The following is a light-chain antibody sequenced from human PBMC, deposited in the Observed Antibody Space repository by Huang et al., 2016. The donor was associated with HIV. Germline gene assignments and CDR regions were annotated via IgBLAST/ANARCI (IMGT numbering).Light chain of an antibody. V-gene: IGKV1-33*01. J-gene: IGKJ4*01. CDR2: EAS. CDR3: QQYESVPLT. CDR1: HYIINF. Sequence: DIQLTQSPVSLSVSVGDRVTLSCQASHYIINFLNWYQQKPGKAPKLLIYEASYLQTGVPSRFSASGSGTDFTLTISSLHPEDLATYFCQQYESVPLTFGGGTKVQIK.